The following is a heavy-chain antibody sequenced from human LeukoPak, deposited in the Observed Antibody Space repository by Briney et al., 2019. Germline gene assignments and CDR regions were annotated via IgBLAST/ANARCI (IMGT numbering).Heavy chain of an antibody. D-gene: IGHD6-19*01. CDR2: ISGSGGST. J-gene: IGHJ1*01. CDR3: AFTQWLVFYFQH. V-gene: IGHV3-23*01. Sequence: GGSLRLSCAASGFTFSSYAVSWVRQAPGKGLEWVSAISGSGGSTYYADSVKGRFTISRDNSKNTLYLQMNSLRAEDTAVYYCAFTQWLVFYFQHWGQGTLVTVSS. CDR1: GFTFSSYA.